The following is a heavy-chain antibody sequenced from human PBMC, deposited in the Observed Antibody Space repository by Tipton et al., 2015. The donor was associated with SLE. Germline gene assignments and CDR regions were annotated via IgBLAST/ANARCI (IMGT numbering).Heavy chain of an antibody. CDR1: GYSFISHW. CDR2: INPDDSDT. Sequence: QSGAEVKKPGESLKISCKGSGYSFISHWIAWVRQMPGRGLEWMGIINPDDSDTRYSPSFQGQVTISADKSISTAYLQWSSLKASDTAMYYCARHGLTPYDILTGTIDYWGQGTLVTVSS. J-gene: IGHJ4*02. V-gene: IGHV5-51*01. CDR3: ARHGLTPYDILTGTIDY. D-gene: IGHD3-9*01.